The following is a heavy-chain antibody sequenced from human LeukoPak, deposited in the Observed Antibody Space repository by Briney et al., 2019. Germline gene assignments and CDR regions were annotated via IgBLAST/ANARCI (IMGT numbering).Heavy chain of an antibody. Sequence: ASVKVSCKASGGTFSSYAISWVRQAPGQGLEWMGGIIPIFGTANYAQKFQGRVTITADKSTSTAYMELRSLRSDDTAVYYCARDGHRMYYYESSVYRFDYWGQGTLVTVSS. CDR3: ARDGHRMYYYESSVYRFDY. J-gene: IGHJ4*02. D-gene: IGHD3-22*01. V-gene: IGHV1-69*06. CDR2: IIPIFGTA. CDR1: GGTFSSYA.